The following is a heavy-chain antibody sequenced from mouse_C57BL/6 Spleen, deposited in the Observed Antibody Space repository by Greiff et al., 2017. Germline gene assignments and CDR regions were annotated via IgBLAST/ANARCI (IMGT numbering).Heavy chain of an antibody. J-gene: IGHJ3*01. Sequence: VQLKQSGPELVKPGASVKISCKASGYSFTGYYMNWVKQSPEKSLEWIGEINPSTGGTTYNQKFKAKATLTVDKSSSTAYMQLKSLTSEDSAVYYCARGRGNPWFADWGQGTLVTVSA. CDR3: ARGRGNPWFAD. V-gene: IGHV1-42*01. D-gene: IGHD2-1*01. CDR2: INPSTGGT. CDR1: GYSFTGYY.